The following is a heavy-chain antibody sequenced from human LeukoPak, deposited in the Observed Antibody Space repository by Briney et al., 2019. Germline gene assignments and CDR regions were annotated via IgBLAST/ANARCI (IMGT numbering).Heavy chain of an antibody. V-gene: IGHV3-7*01. CDR1: GFTFRSFW. J-gene: IGHJ6*03. Sequence: PGGSLRLSCAASGFTFRSFWMSWVRQAPGKGLEWVANIKQDGSERCYMDSVKGRFTISRDNAKNSLYLRLSSLRAEDTAVYYCAREPYYYYYYMDVWGKGTTVTVSS. CDR2: IKQDGSER. CDR3: AREPYYYYYYMDV.